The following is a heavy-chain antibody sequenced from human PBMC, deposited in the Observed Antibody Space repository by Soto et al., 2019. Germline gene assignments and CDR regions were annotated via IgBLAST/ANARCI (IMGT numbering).Heavy chain of an antibody. CDR3: TRDILTGYYSPPQDY. J-gene: IGHJ4*02. D-gene: IGHD3-9*01. CDR2: IRSKAYGGTA. CDR1: GFSFADYV. V-gene: IGHV3-49*04. Sequence: GGALRLSCSASGFSFADYVFSWVRQAPGKGLEWVGFIRSKAYGGTAEYATSVKDRSTISRDDSKSIAYLQMNSLKTEDTAVYYCTRDILTGYYSPPQDYWGQGALVTVSS.